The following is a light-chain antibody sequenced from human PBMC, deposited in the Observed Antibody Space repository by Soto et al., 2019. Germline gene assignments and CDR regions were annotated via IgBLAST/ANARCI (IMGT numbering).Light chain of an antibody. J-gene: IGKJ1*01. CDR2: KAS. CDR3: KHYNSYSEA. CDR1: QSIRSW. V-gene: IGKV1-5*03. Sequence: DIQMTQSPSTLSASVGDRVIITCRASQSIRSWLAWYQQKPGKAPKLLIYKASTLKSGVQSRFSGSGSGTEFTLTIRSLQPDDFATYYCKHYNSYSEAFGQGTKVDIK.